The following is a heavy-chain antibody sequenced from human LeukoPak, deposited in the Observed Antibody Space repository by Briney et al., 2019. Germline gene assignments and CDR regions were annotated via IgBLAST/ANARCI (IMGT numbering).Heavy chain of an antibody. V-gene: IGHV1-69*05. CDR3: ARGQSALRFLDYYMDV. CDR1: GGTLSSYA. Sequence: ASVKVSCKASGGTLSSYAISWVRQATGQGLEWMGGIIPIFGTANYAQKFQGRVTITTDESTSTAYMELSSLRSEDTAVYYCARGQSALRFLDYYMDVWGKGTTVTVSS. D-gene: IGHD3-3*01. CDR2: IIPIFGTA. J-gene: IGHJ6*03.